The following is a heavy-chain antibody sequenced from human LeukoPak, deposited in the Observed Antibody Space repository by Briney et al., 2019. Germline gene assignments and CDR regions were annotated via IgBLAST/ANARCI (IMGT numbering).Heavy chain of an antibody. CDR1: GYTFTAYY. J-gene: IGHJ5*02. CDR2: INPNTGVT. D-gene: IGHD4-17*01. CDR3: ARGDYGRADP. V-gene: IGHV1-2*02. Sequence: ASVKVSCKASGYTFTAYYIHWVRQAPGQGLEWMGLINPNTGVTKFAQRFRGRVTMSRDTSISTAYMELNRLTSDDTAVYYCARGDYGRADPWGQGSLVTVSS.